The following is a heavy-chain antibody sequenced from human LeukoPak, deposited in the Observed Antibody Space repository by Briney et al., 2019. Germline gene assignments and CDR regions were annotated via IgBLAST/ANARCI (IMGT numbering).Heavy chain of an antibody. V-gene: IGHV3-21*01. D-gene: IGHD5-18*01. Sequence: GGSVRLSCAASGFTFSSYSMNWVRQAPGKGLEWVSSISSSSSYIYYADSVKGRFTISRDNAKNSLYLQMNSLRAEDTAVYYCAREPLRGAMVHFDYWGQGTLVTVSS. CDR1: GFTFSSYS. CDR2: ISSSSSYI. J-gene: IGHJ4*02. CDR3: AREPLRGAMVHFDY.